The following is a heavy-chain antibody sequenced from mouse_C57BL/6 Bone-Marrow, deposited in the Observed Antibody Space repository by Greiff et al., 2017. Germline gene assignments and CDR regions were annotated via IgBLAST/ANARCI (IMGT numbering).Heavy chain of an antibody. D-gene: IGHD2-1*01. Sequence: QVHVKQSGAELVRPGASVTLSCKASGYTFPDYEMHWVKQTPVHGLEWIGAIDPATGGTAYNQKFKGKAILTADKSSSTTYMELRRLTTEDSAVYYGTRWGIYCGNYFDYWGQGTTLTGSS. CDR3: TRWGIYCGNYFDY. CDR2: IDPATGGT. CDR1: GYTFPDYE. V-gene: IGHV1-15*01. J-gene: IGHJ2*01.